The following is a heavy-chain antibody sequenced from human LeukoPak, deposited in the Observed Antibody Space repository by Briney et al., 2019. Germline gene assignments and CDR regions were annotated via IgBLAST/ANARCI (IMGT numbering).Heavy chain of an antibody. J-gene: IGHJ4*02. CDR3: ARPDGYNYPY. CDR1: GFTFSSYS. D-gene: IGHD5-24*01. CDR2: ISSSGSTI. V-gene: IGHV3-48*04. Sequence: GGSLRLSCAASGFTFSSYSMNWVRQAPGKGLEWVSYISSSGSTIHYADSVKGRFTISRDNAKNSLYLQMNSLRAEDTAVYYCARPDGYNYPYWGQGTLVTVSS.